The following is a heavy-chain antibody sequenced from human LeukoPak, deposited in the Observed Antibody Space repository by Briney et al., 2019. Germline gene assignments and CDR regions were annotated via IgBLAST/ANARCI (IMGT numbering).Heavy chain of an antibody. CDR3: ARRVDSYWFFDY. V-gene: IGHV5-51*01. CDR2: IYPGDSDT. Sequence: GESLKISCKGSGYTFTTYWIAWVRRMPGKGLEWMGIIYPGDSDTRYIPSFQGQVTISADKSISTAYLQWSSLKASDTAMYYCARRVDSYWFFDYWGQGTLVTVSS. D-gene: IGHD1-26*01. J-gene: IGHJ4*02. CDR1: GYTFTTYW.